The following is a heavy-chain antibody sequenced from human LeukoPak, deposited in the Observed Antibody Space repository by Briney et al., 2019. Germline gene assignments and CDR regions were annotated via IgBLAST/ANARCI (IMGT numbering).Heavy chain of an antibody. Sequence: SVKVSCKASGGTFSSYAISWVRQAPGQGLEWMGGIIPIFGTANYAQKFQGRVTITADESTSTAYMELSSLRSEDTAVYYCARDFVPQQLDNDAFDIWGQGTMVTVSS. CDR1: GGTFSSYA. J-gene: IGHJ3*02. CDR3: ARDFVPQQLDNDAFDI. CDR2: IIPIFGTA. V-gene: IGHV1-69*13. D-gene: IGHD6-13*01.